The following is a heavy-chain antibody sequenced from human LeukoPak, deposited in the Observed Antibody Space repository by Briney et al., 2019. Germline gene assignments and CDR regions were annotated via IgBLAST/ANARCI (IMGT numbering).Heavy chain of an antibody. Sequence: ASVKVSCKASVYTFTSYYMHWVRQAPGQGLEWMGIINPSGGSTSYAQKFQGRVTMTRDTSTDTVYMELRSLRSEDTAVYYCARGVYCSSTSCYPTSRYFDWPWYYFDYWGQGTLVTVSS. CDR2: INPSGGST. CDR1: VYTFTSYY. D-gene: IGHD2-2*01. V-gene: IGHV1-46*01. J-gene: IGHJ4*02. CDR3: ARGVYCSSTSCYPTSRYFDWPWYYFDY.